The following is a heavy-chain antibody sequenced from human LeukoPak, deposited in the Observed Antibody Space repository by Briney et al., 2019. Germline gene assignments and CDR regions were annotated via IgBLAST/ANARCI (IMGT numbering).Heavy chain of an antibody. CDR2: IYYSGST. D-gene: IGHD6-13*01. CDR3: ARVSLYAIAADA. Sequence: SETLSLTCTVSDGSISSYYWSWIRQPPGKGLEWIGYIYYSGSTNYNPSLKNRVTISVDTSKNQFSLKLRSVTAADTAVYYCARVSLYAIAADAWGQGTLVTVSS. V-gene: IGHV4-59*08. J-gene: IGHJ5*02. CDR1: DGSISSYY.